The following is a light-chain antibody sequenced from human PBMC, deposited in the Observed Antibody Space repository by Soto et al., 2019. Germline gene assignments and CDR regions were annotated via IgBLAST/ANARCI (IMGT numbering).Light chain of an antibody. CDR3: HQYGSSPRT. CDR2: GAS. J-gene: IGKJ1*01. Sequence: DIVLTQSPGTLSLSPGERATLSCRASQSVTSSFLAWYQQKPGQSPRLLIYGASSRATGIPDRFSGSGSGTDFTLTISRLEPEDFAVYYCHQYGSSPRTFGQGTKV. CDR1: QSVTSSF. V-gene: IGKV3-20*01.